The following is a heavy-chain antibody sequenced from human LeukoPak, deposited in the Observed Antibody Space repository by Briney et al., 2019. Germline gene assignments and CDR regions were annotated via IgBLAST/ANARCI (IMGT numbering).Heavy chain of an antibody. J-gene: IGHJ4*02. CDR1: GGSISSSGSY. V-gene: IGHV4-39*01. D-gene: IGHD6-13*01. Sequence: SETLSLTCTVSGGSISSSGSYWGWVRQPPGKGLECIGTLSYSGTTYYKPSLKSRVTISVDTSKNQFFLRLSSVTAADTAVYYCARHLRSSSWYIYFDYWGQGTLVTVSS. CDR2: LSYSGTT. CDR3: ARHLRSSSWYIYFDY.